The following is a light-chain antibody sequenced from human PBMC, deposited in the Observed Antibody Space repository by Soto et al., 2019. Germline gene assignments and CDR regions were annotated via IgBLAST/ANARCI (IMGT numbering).Light chain of an antibody. CDR2: GAS. CDR1: QSVSSSY. CDR3: QQYGSSPRT. Sequence: IVVTQSPGTLSLSPGERATLSCRASQSVSSSYLAWYQQKPGQAPRLLIYGASSRATGIPDRFSGSGSGTDFTLTISRLEPEDFTVYYCQQYGSSPRTFGQGT. V-gene: IGKV3-20*01. J-gene: IGKJ1*01.